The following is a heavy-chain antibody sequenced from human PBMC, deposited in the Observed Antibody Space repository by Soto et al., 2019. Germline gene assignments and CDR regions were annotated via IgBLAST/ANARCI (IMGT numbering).Heavy chain of an antibody. J-gene: IGHJ6*02. Sequence: SETLSLTCAVYGGSFSGYYWSWIRQPPGKGLEWIGEINHSGSTNYNPSRSSRVAISGDTAKDQCSLTLRSVTAADTAVYYCARGRPWNSRGWYAYYHYGMDVWGPGTTVTVSS. D-gene: IGHD6-19*01. V-gene: IGHV4-34*01. CDR2: INHSGST. CDR3: ARGRPWNSRGWYAYYHYGMDV. CDR1: GGSFSGYY.